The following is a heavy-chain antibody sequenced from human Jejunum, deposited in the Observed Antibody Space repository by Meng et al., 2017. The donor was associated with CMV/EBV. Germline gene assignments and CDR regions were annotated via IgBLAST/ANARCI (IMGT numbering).Heavy chain of an antibody. CDR3: AKVSRQLSRPYYYNAMDV. J-gene: IGHJ6*02. D-gene: IGHD3-16*02. V-gene: IGHV3-21*01. Sequence: FNSYFMNWVRQAPGKGLEWLSSISGSGHYINYANSVKGRFTISRDDAKNSLYLEMSSLRVEDTAVYYCAKVSRQLSRPYYYNAMDVWGQGTTVTVSS. CDR1: FNSYF. CDR2: ISGSGHYI.